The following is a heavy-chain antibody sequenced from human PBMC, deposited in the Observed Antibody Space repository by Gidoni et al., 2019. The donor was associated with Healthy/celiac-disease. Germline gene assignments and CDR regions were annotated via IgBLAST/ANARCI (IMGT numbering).Heavy chain of an antibody. CDR1: GFTFGDYA. V-gene: IGHV3-49*03. J-gene: IGHJ3*02. D-gene: IGHD6-19*01. CDR3: TREVYSSGWPDAFDI. CDR2: IRSKAYGGTT. Sequence: VQLVESGGGLVQPGRSLRLSCTASGFTFGDYAMSWFRQAPGKGLEWVGFIRSKAYGGTTEDAASVKGRFTISRDDSKSIAYLQMNSLKTEDTAVYYCTREVYSSGWPDAFDIWGQGTMVTVSS.